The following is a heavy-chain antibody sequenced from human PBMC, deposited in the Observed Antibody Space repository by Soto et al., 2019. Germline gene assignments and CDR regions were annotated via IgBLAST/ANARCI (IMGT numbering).Heavy chain of an antibody. CDR3: ARFHPGASGAFDT. CDR1: GGSISSGGYY. J-gene: IGHJ3*02. Sequence: PSETLSLTCTVSGGSISSGGYYWSWIRQHPGKGLEWIGYIYYSGSTYYNPSLKSRVTISVDTSKNQFSLKLSSVTAADTAVYYCARFHPGASGAFDTWGQETMVTISS. CDR2: IYYSGST. V-gene: IGHV4-31*03. D-gene: IGHD3-10*01.